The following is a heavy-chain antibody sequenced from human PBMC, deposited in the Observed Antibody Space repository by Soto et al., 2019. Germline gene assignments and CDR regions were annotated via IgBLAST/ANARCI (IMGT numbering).Heavy chain of an antibody. J-gene: IGHJ5*02. CDR2: IYYSGST. CDR3: ARLPWADYGGIFDP. Sequence: PSETLSLTCTVSGWSISNYYWSWIRHPPGKKLEWIGYIYYSGSTNYNPSLKGRVTISVDTSKNQFSLKLYSVTTADTAMYYCARLPWADYGGIFDPWGQGTLVTVSS. D-gene: IGHD4-17*01. CDR1: GWSISNYY. V-gene: IGHV4-59*01.